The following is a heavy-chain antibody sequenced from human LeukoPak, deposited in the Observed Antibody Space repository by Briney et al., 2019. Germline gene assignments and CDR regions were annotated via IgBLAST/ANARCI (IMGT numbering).Heavy chain of an antibody. D-gene: IGHD6-13*01. V-gene: IGHV3-15*01. J-gene: IGHJ4*02. CDR1: GFTFSSYA. CDR2: IKSKTDGGTT. CDR3: TTASYSSSWEGDFDY. Sequence: GGSLRLSCAASGFTFSSYAMSWVRQAPGKGLEWVGRIKSKTDGGTTDYAAPVKGRFTISRDDSKNTLYLQMNSLKTEDTAVYYCTTASYSSSWEGDFDYWGQGTLVTVSS.